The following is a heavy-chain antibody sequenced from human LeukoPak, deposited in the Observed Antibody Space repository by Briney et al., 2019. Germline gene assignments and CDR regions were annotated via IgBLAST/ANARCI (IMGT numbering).Heavy chain of an antibody. D-gene: IGHD3-10*01. CDR3: ARAHRIWFGELFDYYYYGMDV. CDR2: IWYDGSNK. Sequence: PGRSLRLSCAASGFTFSSYGMHWVRQAPGKGLEWVAVIWYDGSNKYYADSVKGRFTISRDNSKNTLYLQMNSLRAEDTAVYYCARAHRIWFGELFDYYYYGMDVWGQGTTVTVSS. J-gene: IGHJ6*02. CDR1: GFTFSSYG. V-gene: IGHV3-33*01.